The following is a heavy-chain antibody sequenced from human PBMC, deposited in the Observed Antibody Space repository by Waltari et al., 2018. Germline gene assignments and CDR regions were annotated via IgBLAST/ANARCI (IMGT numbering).Heavy chain of an antibody. CDR1: GFIVISNN. CDR2: IYSGDST. J-gene: IGHJ2*01. V-gene: IGHV3-53*01. CDR3: AREGPSGSWLDY. D-gene: IGHD6-13*01. Sequence: EVQLVESGGGLIQPGGSLRLSCAVSGFIVISNNISLVRQAPGKGLEYVAVIYSGDSTYYVDSVKGRFTFSRDNSKNTVYLQMNSLRAEDTAVYYCAREGPSGSWLDYWGRGTLVTVSS.